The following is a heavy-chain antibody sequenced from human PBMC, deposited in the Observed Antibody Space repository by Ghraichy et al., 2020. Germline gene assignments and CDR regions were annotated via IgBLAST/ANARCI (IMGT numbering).Heavy chain of an antibody. J-gene: IGHJ4*02. D-gene: IGHD3-10*01. CDR1: GFTFSSYW. V-gene: IGHV3-7*03. Sequence: SCAASGFTFSSYWMSWVRQAPGKGLEWVANIKQGGSEKYYVDSVKGRFPISRDNAKNSLYLQMNSLRAEETAVYYCARVGGLLWFGEFMNWGQGTLVTVSS. CDR3: ARVGGLLWFGEFMN. CDR2: IKQGGSEK.